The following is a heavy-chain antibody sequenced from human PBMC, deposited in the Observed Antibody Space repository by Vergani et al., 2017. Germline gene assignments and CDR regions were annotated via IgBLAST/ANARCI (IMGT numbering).Heavy chain of an antibody. CDR2: VLFDGSNE. J-gene: IGHJ4*02. Sequence: QVQLVQSGGGVVQPGGSLRLSCVASGVTFNRYGMQWGRQAPGKGLEWVAYVLFDGSNEYYADSVKGRFIVSRDNSNDALYLQMNSLRTDDTAVYYCARDLAYCHEGSCALWGQGSVVTVSS. CDR3: ARDLAYCHEGSCAL. CDR1: GVTFNRYG. D-gene: IGHD2-15*01. V-gene: IGHV3-30*02.